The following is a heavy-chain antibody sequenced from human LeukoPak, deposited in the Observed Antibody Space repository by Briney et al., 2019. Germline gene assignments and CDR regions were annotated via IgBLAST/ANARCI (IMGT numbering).Heavy chain of an antibody. CDR1: GGSISSYY. Sequence: SETLSLTCTVSGGSISSYYWSWIRQPPGKGLEWIGYIYYSGSTNYNPSLKSRVTISVDTSKNQFSLKLSSVTAADTAVYYCARCLARDAFDIWGQGTMVTVSS. V-gene: IGHV4-59*01. J-gene: IGHJ3*02. CDR2: IYYSGST. D-gene: IGHD3-16*01. CDR3: ARCLARDAFDI.